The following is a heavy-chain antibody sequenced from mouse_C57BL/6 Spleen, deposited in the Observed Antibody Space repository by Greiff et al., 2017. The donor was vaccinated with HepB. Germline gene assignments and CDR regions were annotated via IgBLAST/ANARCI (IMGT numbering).Heavy chain of an antibody. J-gene: IGHJ3*01. Sequence: DVKLVESGGDLVKPGGSLKLSCAASGFTFSSYGMSWVRQTPDKRLEWVATISSGGSYTYYPDSVKGRFTISRDNAKNTLCLQMSSLKSEDTAMYYCARQGTYYTNSREFAYWGQGTLVTVSA. CDR3: ARQGTYYTNSREFAY. CDR2: ISSGGSYT. V-gene: IGHV5-6*02. D-gene: IGHD2-5*01. CDR1: GFTFSSYG.